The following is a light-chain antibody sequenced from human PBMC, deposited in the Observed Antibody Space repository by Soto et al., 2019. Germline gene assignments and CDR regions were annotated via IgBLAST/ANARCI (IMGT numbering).Light chain of an antibody. CDR1: QGISSY. Sequence: IQLTQSPSSLSASVGDRVTITCRASQGISSYFAWYQQKPGKAPKLLIYDVSTLDSGVPSRFSGSGSGTEFTLTISSLQPDDFATYYCQHYNSYSEAFGQGTKVDIK. J-gene: IGKJ1*01. V-gene: IGKV1-9*01. CDR3: QHYNSYSEA. CDR2: DVS.